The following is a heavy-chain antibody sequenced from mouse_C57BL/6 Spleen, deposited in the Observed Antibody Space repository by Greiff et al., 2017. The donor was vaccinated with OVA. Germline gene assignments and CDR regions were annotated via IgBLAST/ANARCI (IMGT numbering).Heavy chain of an antibody. D-gene: IGHD2-1*01. Sequence: VQLQESGPELVKPGASVKISCKASGYTFTDYYINWVKQRPGQGLEWIGWIFPGSGRTYYNEKFKGKATLTVDKSSSTAYMLLSSLTSEDSAVYFCARYGNYGYAMDYWGQGTSVTVSS. V-gene: IGHV1-75*01. CDR1: GYTFTDYY. CDR3: ARYGNYGYAMDY. J-gene: IGHJ4*01. CDR2: IFPGSGRT.